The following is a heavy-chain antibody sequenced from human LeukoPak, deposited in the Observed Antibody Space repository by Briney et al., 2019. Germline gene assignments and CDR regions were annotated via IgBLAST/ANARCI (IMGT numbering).Heavy chain of an antibody. CDR2: INHSGST. CDR3: ARGAVAGTSGSFDY. CDR1: GGSFSGYY. J-gene: IGHJ4*02. V-gene: IGHV4-34*01. Sequence: SETLSLTCAVYGGSFSGYYWSWIRQPPGKGLEWIGEINHSGSTYYNPSLKSRVTISVDTSKNQFSLKLSSVTAADTAVYYCARGAVAGTSGSFDYWGQGTLVTVSS. D-gene: IGHD6-19*01.